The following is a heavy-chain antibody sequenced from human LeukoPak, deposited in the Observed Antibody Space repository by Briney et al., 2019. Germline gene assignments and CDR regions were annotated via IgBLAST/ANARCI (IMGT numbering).Heavy chain of an antibody. Sequence: ASVKASCKASGYTFTSYGISWVRQAPGQGLEWMGWISAYNGNTNYAQKLQGRVTMTTDTSTSTAYMELRSLRSDDTAVYYCARDNYDTPLAYYYYYMDVWGKGTTVTVSS. CDR1: GYTFTSYG. CDR2: ISAYNGNT. V-gene: IGHV1-18*01. J-gene: IGHJ6*03. D-gene: IGHD3-9*01. CDR3: ARDNYDTPLAYYYYYMDV.